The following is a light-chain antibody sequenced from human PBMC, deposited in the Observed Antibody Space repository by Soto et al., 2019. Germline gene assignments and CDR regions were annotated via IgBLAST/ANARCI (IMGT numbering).Light chain of an antibody. CDR1: STDVNGRNY. CDR3: CSYTSGTSV. Sequence: QSVLTQPASVSGSPGQLITISCTGTSTDVNGRNYVSWYQQHPGKAPKVIIYEVTNRPSGISHRFSGSKSGNTASLTISGLQAEDEADYYCCSYTSGTSVFGTGTKLTVL. V-gene: IGLV2-14*01. CDR2: EVT. J-gene: IGLJ1*01.